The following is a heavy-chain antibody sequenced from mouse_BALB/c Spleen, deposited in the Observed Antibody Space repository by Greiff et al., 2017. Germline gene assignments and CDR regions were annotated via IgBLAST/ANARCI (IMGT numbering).Heavy chain of an antibody. Sequence: EVQVVESGGGLVKPGGSLKLSCAASGFTFSDYYMYWVRQTPEKRLEWVATISDGGSYTYYPDSVKGRFTISRDNAKNNLYLQMSSLKSEDTAMYYCAEGMGPWFAYWGQGTLVTVSA. V-gene: IGHV5-4*02. J-gene: IGHJ3*01. CDR3: AEGMGPWFAY. D-gene: IGHD2-3*01. CDR2: ISDGGSYT. CDR1: GFTFSDYY.